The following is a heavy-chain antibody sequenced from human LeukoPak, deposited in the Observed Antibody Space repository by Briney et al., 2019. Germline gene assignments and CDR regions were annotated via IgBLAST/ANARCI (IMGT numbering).Heavy chain of an antibody. D-gene: IGHD3-10*01. J-gene: IGHJ4*02. CDR1: GGTFSSYA. V-gene: IGHV1-69*05. CDR2: IIPIFGTA. Sequence: EALVKVSCKASGGTFSSYAISWVRQAPGQGLEWMGGIIPIFGTANYAQKFQGRVTITTDESTSTAYMELSSLRSEDTAVYYCAREDYYGSGSYFRYWGQGTLVTVSS. CDR3: AREDYYGSGSYFRY.